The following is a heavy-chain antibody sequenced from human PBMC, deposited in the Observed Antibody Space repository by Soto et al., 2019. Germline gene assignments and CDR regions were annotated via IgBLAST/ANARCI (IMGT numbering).Heavy chain of an antibody. CDR3: ARVPDY. D-gene: IGHD2-2*01. J-gene: IGHJ4*02. CDR1: GGSINSGGYS. V-gene: IGHV4-30-2*01. CDR2: IYHSGST. Sequence: ASETLSLTCVVSGGSINSGGYSWSWYRQPPGKGLEWIGYIYHSGSTYYNPSLKSRVAISVDRSKNQFSLKLSSVTAADTAVYYCARVPDYWGQGILVTVSS.